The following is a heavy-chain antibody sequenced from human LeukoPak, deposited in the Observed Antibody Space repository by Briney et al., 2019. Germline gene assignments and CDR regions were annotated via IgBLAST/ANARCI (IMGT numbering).Heavy chain of an antibody. J-gene: IGHJ4*02. Sequence: SETLSLTCTVSGGSISSSSYYWGWIRQPPGKGLEWIGSIYYSGSTYYNPSLKSRVTISVDTSKNQFSLKLSSVTAADTAVYYCARHPSAGCSGGSCYTLAFDYWGQGTLVTVSS. D-gene: IGHD2-15*01. CDR3: ARHPSAGCSGGSCYTLAFDY. CDR1: GGSISSSSYY. V-gene: IGHV4-39*01. CDR2: IYYSGST.